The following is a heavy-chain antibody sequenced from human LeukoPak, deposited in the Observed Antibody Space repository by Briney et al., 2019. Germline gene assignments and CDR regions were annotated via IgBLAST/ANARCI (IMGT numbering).Heavy chain of an antibody. D-gene: IGHD7-27*01. V-gene: IGHV3-73*01. CDR2: IRSKANNDAT. Sequence: SGGSLRLSCAASGFTLSGSAMHWVRQASGKGLEWIARIRSKANNDATAYAASVKGRFTISRDDSKNTAYLQMNSLKTEDTAVYFCTRNWGSDYWGQGTLVTVSS. CDR1: GFTLSGSA. J-gene: IGHJ4*02. CDR3: TRNWGSDY.